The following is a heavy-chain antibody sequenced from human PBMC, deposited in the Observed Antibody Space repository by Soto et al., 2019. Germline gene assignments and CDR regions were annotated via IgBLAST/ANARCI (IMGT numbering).Heavy chain of an antibody. J-gene: IGHJ4*02. CDR3: AHSPPYDILTGSLNYFDY. D-gene: IGHD3-9*01. V-gene: IGHV2-5*02. CDR2: IFWDDDK. CDR1: WFSLSTSGVG. Sequence: QITLKESGPPLVKPTQTLTLTCTFSWFSLSTSGVGVGCIRQPPGKALEWLALIFWDDDKRYSPSLKNSLTITKDTSKNQVVLTMTNMDPVDTATYYCAHSPPYDILTGSLNYFDYWGQGPLVTVSS.